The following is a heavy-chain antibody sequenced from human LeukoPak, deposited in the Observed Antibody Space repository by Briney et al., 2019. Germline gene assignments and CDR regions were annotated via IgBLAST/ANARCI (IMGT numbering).Heavy chain of an antibody. Sequence: GGSLRLSCAASGFTFSTYNMNWARQAPGKGLEWVSSISSSNTYIYYVDSVKGRFTISRDNAKNSLYLQMSSLRAEDSAVYYCARVQWPLAKDGFDIWGQGTMVTVSS. D-gene: IGHD6-19*01. CDR2: ISSSNTYI. CDR3: ARVQWPLAKDGFDI. V-gene: IGHV3-21*01. J-gene: IGHJ3*02. CDR1: GFTFSTYN.